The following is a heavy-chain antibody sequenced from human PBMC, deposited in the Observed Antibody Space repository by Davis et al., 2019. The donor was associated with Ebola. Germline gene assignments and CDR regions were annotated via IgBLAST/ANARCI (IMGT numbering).Heavy chain of an antibody. CDR3: ARTPRYSSYGAFFDY. D-gene: IGHD5-18*01. Sequence: SETLSLTCTVSGDSMESFYWSWIRQPPGKGLEWIGNIYYSGTTNYNPSLKNRVTISRDTSRNQFSPSLASVTTTDTAMYYCARTPRYSSYGAFFDYWGQGTLVTVSS. CDR1: GDSMESFY. CDR2: IYYSGTT. J-gene: IGHJ4*02. V-gene: IGHV4-59*01.